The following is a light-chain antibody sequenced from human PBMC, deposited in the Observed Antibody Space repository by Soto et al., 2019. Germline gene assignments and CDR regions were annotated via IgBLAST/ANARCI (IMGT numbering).Light chain of an antibody. CDR1: QSIISY. CDR3: QQYYKYST. CDR2: DAS. J-gene: IGKJ1*01. V-gene: IGKV1-39*01. Sequence: DIQMTQSPASLSSSVGERVTITCRASQSIISYLNWYQHKPGKAPNLLIYDASTLQGGVPSRFSGSGSGTEFTLTVTSLEPEDFATCFCQQYYKYSTFGHGTKVDIK.